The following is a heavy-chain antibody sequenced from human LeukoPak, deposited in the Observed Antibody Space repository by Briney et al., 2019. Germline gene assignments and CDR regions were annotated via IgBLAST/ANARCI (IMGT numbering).Heavy chain of an antibody. J-gene: IGHJ4*02. Sequence: GGSLRLSCADSGFTFSGSAMQWVRQASGKGLEWVGRIRSKANSYATAYAASVKGRFTISRDDSKNTAYLQMNSLKTEDTAVYYCTRPAGNYRDYWGQGTLVTVSS. CDR3: TRPAGNYRDY. CDR2: IRSKANSYAT. D-gene: IGHD4-11*01. V-gene: IGHV3-73*01. CDR1: GFTFSGSA.